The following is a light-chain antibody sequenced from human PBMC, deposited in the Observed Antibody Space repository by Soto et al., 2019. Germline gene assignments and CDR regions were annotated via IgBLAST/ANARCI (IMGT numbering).Light chain of an antibody. Sequence: DIQMTQSPSILSASVGDRVTITCRARQDISSWLAWYQQKSGKAPKVLIYDASSLESGVPSRFSGSGSGREFTLTISSLQPDDFATYYCQQYYNYWTFGQGTKVEVK. V-gene: IGKV1-5*01. CDR2: DAS. J-gene: IGKJ1*01. CDR1: QDISSW. CDR3: QQYYNYWT.